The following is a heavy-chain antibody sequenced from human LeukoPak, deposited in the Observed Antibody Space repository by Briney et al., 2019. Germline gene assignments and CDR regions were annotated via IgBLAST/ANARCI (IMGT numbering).Heavy chain of an antibody. CDR2: ISYDGSNK. J-gene: IGHJ5*02. Sequence: PGGSLRLSCAASGFTFSSYGMHWVRQAPGKGLEWVAVISYDGSNKYYADSVKGRFTISRDNSKNTLYLQMNSLRAEDTAVYYCAREVTVASNWFDPWGQGTLVTVSS. CDR3: AREVTVASNWFDP. V-gene: IGHV3-30*03. D-gene: IGHD4-23*01. CDR1: GFTFSSYG.